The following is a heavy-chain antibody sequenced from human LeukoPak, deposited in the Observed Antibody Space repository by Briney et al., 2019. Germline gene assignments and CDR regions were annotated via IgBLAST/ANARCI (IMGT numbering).Heavy chain of an antibody. V-gene: IGHV1-69*01. J-gene: IGHJ1*01. CDR1: GGTFSSYA. CDR3: ARSTTPNENEYFEH. D-gene: IGHD2/OR15-2a*01. CDR2: IIPIFGTA. Sequence: SVKVSCKASGGTFSSYAISWVRQAPGQGLEWMGGIIPIFGTANYAQKFQGRVTITADESTSTAYMELSRLRSDDTAVYYCARSTTPNENEYFEHWGQGTLVTVSS.